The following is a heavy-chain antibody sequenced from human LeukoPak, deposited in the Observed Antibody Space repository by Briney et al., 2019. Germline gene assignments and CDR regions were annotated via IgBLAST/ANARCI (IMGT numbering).Heavy chain of an antibody. CDR3: ASRSGLVGTLPAFDI. CDR1: GGSISSYY. V-gene: IGHV4-59*12. CDR2: IYYSGST. D-gene: IGHD3/OR15-3a*01. Sequence: SETLSLTCTVSGGSISSYYWSWIRQPPGKGLEWIGYIYYSGSTNYNPSLKSRLTISVDTSKNQFSLKLSSVTAADTAVYYCASRSGLVGTLPAFDIWGQGTMVTVSS. J-gene: IGHJ3*02.